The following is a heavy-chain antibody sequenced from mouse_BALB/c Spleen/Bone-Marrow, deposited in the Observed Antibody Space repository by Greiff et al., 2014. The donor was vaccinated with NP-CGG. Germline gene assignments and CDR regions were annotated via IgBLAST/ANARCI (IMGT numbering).Heavy chain of an antibody. D-gene: IGHD2-14*01. Sequence: VQLVESGAELARPGASVKMSCKASGYTFTSYTMHWVKQRPGQGLEWIGYINPSSGYTNYNQKFKDKATLTADKSSSTAYMQLSSLTSEDSAVYYCARAACYRYDEGGWFAYWGQGTLVTVSA. J-gene: IGHJ3*01. CDR2: INPSSGYT. CDR3: ARAACYRYDEGGWFAY. V-gene: IGHV1-4*01. CDR1: GYTFTSYT.